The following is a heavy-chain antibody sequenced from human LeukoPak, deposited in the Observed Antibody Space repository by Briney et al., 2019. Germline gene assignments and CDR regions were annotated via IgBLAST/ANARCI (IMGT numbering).Heavy chain of an antibody. CDR1: GFTFSSYG. J-gene: IGHJ6*02. D-gene: IGHD2-2*01. CDR3: ARAYCSSTSCYAVDYYYGMDV. CDR2: ISYDGSNK. V-gene: IGHV3-30*03. Sequence: GGSLRLSCAASGFTFSSYGMHWVRQAPGKGLEWVAVISYDGSNKYYADSVKGRFTISRDNSKNTLYLQMNSLRAEDTAVYYCARAYCSSTSCYAVDYYYGMDVWSQGTTVTVSS.